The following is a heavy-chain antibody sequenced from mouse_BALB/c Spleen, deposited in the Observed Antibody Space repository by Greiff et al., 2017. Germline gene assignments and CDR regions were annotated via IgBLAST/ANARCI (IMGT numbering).Heavy chain of an antibody. CDR3: ARDRGGNYGFDY. Sequence: VQRVESGPGLVTPSQSLSITCTVSGFSLTSYGVHWVRQPPGKGLEWLGVIWAGGSTNYNSALMSRLSISKDNSKSQVFLKMNSLQTDDTAMYYCARDRGGNYGFDYWGQGTTLTVSS. CDR2: IWAGGST. D-gene: IGHD2-1*01. CDR1: GFSLTSYG. J-gene: IGHJ2*01. V-gene: IGHV2-9*02.